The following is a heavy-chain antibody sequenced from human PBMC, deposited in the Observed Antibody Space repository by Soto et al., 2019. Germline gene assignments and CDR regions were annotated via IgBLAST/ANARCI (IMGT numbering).Heavy chain of an antibody. J-gene: IGHJ6*02. Sequence: PGGSLRLSCAASGFTFSSYGMHWVRQAPGKGLEWVAVISYDGSNKYYADSVKGRFTISRDNSKNTLYLQMNSLRAEDTAVYYCAKSLTWSGGAGMDVWGQGTTVTVSS. D-gene: IGHD3-10*01. V-gene: IGHV3-30*18. CDR2: ISYDGSNK. CDR3: AKSLTWSGGAGMDV. CDR1: GFTFSSYG.